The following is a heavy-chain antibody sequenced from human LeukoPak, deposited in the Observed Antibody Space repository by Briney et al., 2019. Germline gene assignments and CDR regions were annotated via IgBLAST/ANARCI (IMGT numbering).Heavy chain of an antibody. CDR1: GYTFTGYY. Sequence: RASVKVSCKASGYTFTGYYMHWVRQAPGQRLEWMGRINPNSGGTNYAQKFQGRVTMTRDTSISTAYMELSRLRSDDTAVYYCARGDYGDYNLFDYWGQGTLVTVSS. CDR3: ARGDYGDYNLFDY. CDR2: INPNSGGT. D-gene: IGHD4-17*01. V-gene: IGHV1-2*06. J-gene: IGHJ4*02.